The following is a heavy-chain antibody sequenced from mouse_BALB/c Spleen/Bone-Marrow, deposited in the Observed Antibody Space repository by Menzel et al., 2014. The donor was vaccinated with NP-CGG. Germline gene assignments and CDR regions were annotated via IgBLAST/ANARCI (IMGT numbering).Heavy chain of an antibody. CDR1: AYSITSGYG. Sequence: EVQGVESGPDLVKPSQSASLPCTVTAYSITSGYGWHWIRQFPGNKLEWMAYIHYSGYTVYNPSLKGRISITRDTSKNQFFLQLNSVTTEDTATYYCARETSIIADFDYWGQGTTLTVSS. D-gene: IGHD1-1*01. CDR3: ARETSIIADFDY. V-gene: IGHV3-1*02. CDR2: IHYSGYT. J-gene: IGHJ2*01.